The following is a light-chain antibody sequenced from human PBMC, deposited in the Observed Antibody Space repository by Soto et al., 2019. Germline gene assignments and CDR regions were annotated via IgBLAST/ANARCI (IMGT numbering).Light chain of an antibody. CDR1: SSDVGGYNY. J-gene: IGLJ3*02. CDR3: SSYTSSSTRV. V-gene: IGLV2-14*01. Sequence: QSALTQPASVSGSPGQSITISCTGTSSDVGGYNYVSWYQQHPGKAPKLMIYEVSNRPSGVSNRFSGSKAGNTASLPISGLQAEDEADYYGSSYTSSSTRVFGGGTKLTVL. CDR2: EVS.